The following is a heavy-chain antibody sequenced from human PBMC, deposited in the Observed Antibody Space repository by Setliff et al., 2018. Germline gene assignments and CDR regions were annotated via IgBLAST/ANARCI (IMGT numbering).Heavy chain of an antibody. CDR3: ARASVVHAIAVGY. D-gene: IGHD2-15*01. J-gene: IGHJ4*02. Sequence: PSETLSLTCTVSGGSISSNSHYWGWIRQPAGKGLEWIGRIYISGSTIYNPSLKSRVTISVDTSKNQFSLKLSSVTAADTAVYYCARASVVHAIAVGYWGQGTLVTVSS. V-gene: IGHV4-61*02. CDR2: IYISGST. CDR1: GGSISSNSHY.